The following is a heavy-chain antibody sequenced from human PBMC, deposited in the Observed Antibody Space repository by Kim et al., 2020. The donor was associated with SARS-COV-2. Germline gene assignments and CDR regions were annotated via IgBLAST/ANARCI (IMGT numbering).Heavy chain of an antibody. Sequence: ASVKVSCKASGYTFTSYGISWVRQAPGQGLEWMGWISAYNGNTNYAQKLQGRVTMTTDTSTSTAYMELRSLRSDDTAVYYCARGGYSGLSGHYYGMDVWGQGTTVTVSS. CDR1: GYTFTSYG. D-gene: IGHD5-12*01. J-gene: IGHJ6*02. CDR2: ISAYNGNT. CDR3: ARGGYSGLSGHYYGMDV. V-gene: IGHV1-18*01.